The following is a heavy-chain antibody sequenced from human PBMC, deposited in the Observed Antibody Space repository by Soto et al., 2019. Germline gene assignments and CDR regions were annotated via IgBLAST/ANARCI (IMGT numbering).Heavy chain of an antibody. V-gene: IGHV4-31*03. D-gene: IGHD5-12*01. CDR3: ASARDIVATIFDY. J-gene: IGHJ4*02. CDR1: GGSISSGGYY. Sequence: SETLSLTCTVSGGSISSGGYYWSWIRQHPGKGLEWIGYIYYSGSTYYNPSLKSRVTISVDMSKNQFSLKLSSVTAADTAVYYCASARDIVATIFDYWGQGTLVTVSS. CDR2: IYYSGST.